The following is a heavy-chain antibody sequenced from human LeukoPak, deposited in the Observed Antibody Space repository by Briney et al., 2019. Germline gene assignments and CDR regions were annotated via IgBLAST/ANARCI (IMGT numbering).Heavy chain of an antibody. J-gene: IGHJ4*02. CDR3: ARSLWPGDY. Sequence: GGSLRLSCAASGFTFSSYWMSWVRQAPGKGLEWVANIKQDGIEKNYVDSVKGRFTISRDNAKASLFLQMNSLRAEDTAVYYCARSLWPGDYWGQGTLVTVSS. CDR1: GFTFSSYW. V-gene: IGHV3-7*01. D-gene: IGHD5-18*01. CDR2: IKQDGIEK.